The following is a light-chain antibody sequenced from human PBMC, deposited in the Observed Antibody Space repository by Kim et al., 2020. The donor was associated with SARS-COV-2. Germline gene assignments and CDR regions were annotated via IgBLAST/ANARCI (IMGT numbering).Light chain of an antibody. CDR2: QDS. Sequence: SYELTQPPSVSVSPGQTASIPCSGDKLGDKYACWYQQKPGQSPVLVIYQDSKRPSGIPERFSGPNSGNTATLTLSGTQAMDEADYYCQAWDSSTWVFGGGTQLTVL. J-gene: IGLJ3*02. CDR1: KLGDKY. CDR3: QAWDSSTWV. V-gene: IGLV3-1*01.